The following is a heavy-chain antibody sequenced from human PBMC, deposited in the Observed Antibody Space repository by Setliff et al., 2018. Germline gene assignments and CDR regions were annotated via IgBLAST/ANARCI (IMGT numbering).Heavy chain of an antibody. D-gene: IGHD3-22*01. V-gene: IGHV3-49*04. CDR2: IRSKAYGGTT. CDR1: GFTFGDYA. CDR3: TRDRHYYDSSGYSPLYYYYYYMDV. J-gene: IGHJ6*03. Sequence: PGGSLRLSCTASGFTFGDYAMSWVRQAPGKGLEWVGFIRSKAYGGTTEYAASVKGRFTISRDDSKSIAYLQMNSLKTEDTAVYYCTRDRHYYDSSGYSPLYYYYYYMDVWGKGTTVTVSS.